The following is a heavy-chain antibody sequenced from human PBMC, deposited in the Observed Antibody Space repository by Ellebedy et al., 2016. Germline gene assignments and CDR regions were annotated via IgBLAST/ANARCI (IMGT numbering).Heavy chain of an antibody. Sequence: SETLSLXCTVSGYSITSGHYWDWIRQSPGRGLEWIGSVWHSGTTYSNPSLESRVTMSVDISRNQFSLKMNSVSAADTAIYYCARDSDPQYYFGSGSSVDVWGRGILVTVSS. CDR3: ARDSDPQYYFGSGSSVDV. CDR1: GYSITSGHY. V-gene: IGHV4-38-2*02. D-gene: IGHD3-10*01. CDR2: VWHSGTT. J-gene: IGHJ2*01.